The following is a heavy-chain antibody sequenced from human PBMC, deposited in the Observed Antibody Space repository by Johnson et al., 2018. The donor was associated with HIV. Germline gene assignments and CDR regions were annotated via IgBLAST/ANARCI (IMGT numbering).Heavy chain of an antibody. D-gene: IGHD2-15*01. CDR1: GFTFSNAW. V-gene: IGHV3-15*01. CDR2: IKSKTDVGTT. CDR3: TTAARGGWI. Sequence: VQLVESGGGLVKPGVSLRLSCAASGFTFSNAWMSWVRQAPGKGLEWVGRIKSKTDVGTTDYAAPVKGRFTISRDYSKNTLYLQMNSLKTEGTAVYYCTTAARGGWIWGQGTMVTVSS. J-gene: IGHJ3*02.